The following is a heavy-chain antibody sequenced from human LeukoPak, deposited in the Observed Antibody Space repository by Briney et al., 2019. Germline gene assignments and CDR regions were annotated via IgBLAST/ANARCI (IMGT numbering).Heavy chain of an antibody. J-gene: IGHJ4*02. CDR1: GGSISSYY. CDR3: AREEWYYDSSGYTLFDY. Sequence: PSETLSLTCTVSGGSISSYYWSWIRQPAGKGLEWIGRIYTSGSTNYNPSLKSRVTMSVDTSKNQFSLKPSSVTAADTAVYYCAREEWYYDSSGYTLFDYWGQGTLVTVSS. CDR2: IYTSGST. V-gene: IGHV4-4*07. D-gene: IGHD3-22*01.